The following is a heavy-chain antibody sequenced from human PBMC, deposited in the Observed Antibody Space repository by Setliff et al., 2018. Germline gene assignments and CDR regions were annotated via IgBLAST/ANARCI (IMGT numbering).Heavy chain of an antibody. J-gene: IGHJ4*02. V-gene: IGHV7-4-1*02. Sequence: ASVKVSCKASGYTFTSYAMSWMRQAPGQGLEWMGWINTNTGNPNYAQGFTGRFVFSLDTSVSTAYLQISRLKAEDTAIYYCARGYCSGGSCADFDYWGQGTLVTVSS. D-gene: IGHD2-15*01. CDR1: GYTFTSYA. CDR3: ARGYCSGGSCADFDY. CDR2: INTNTGNP.